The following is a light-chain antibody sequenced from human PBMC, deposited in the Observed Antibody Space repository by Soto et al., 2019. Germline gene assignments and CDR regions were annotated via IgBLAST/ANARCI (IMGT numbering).Light chain of an antibody. CDR3: TSFTSRHTYV. J-gene: IGLJ1*01. V-gene: IGLV2-14*03. Sequence: QSALTQPASVSGSPGQSITISCTGTSSDVGGYNYVSWYQQHPDKAPRLMIYDVSNRPSGVSDRFSGSKSGDTASLTISGLQAEDEADYYCTSFTSRHTYVFGTGTRSPS. CDR1: SSDVGGYNY. CDR2: DVS.